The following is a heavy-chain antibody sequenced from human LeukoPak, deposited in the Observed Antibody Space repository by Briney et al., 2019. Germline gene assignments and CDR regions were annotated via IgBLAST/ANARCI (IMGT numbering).Heavy chain of an antibody. Sequence: SVKVSSKASGGTFSSYGISWVRQAPGQGLEWMGRIIPILGITNYAQKFQGRVTITADKSTTTAYMELSSLRSEDTAVYFCARGFESSTSYVSDFDFWGQGTLVTVSS. J-gene: IGHJ4*02. CDR3: ARGFESSTSYVSDFDF. D-gene: IGHD3-16*01. CDR2: IIPILGIT. CDR1: GGTFSSYG. V-gene: IGHV1-69*04.